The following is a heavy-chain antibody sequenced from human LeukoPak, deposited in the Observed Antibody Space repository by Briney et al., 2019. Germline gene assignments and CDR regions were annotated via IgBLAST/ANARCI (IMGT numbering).Heavy chain of an antibody. Sequence: ASVKVSCKASGHTFTSYGISWVRQAPGQGLEWMGWISAYNGNTNYAQKLQGRVTMTTDTSTSTAYMELRSLRSDDTAVYYCARASGGIYDYYYGMDVWGQGTTVTVSS. V-gene: IGHV1-18*01. CDR1: GHTFTSYG. J-gene: IGHJ6*02. CDR3: ARASGGIYDYYYGMDV. CDR2: ISAYNGNT. D-gene: IGHD2-8*02.